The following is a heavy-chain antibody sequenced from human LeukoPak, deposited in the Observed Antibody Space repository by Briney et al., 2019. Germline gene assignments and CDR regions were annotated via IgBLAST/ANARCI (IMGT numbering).Heavy chain of an antibody. CDR3: ARGGTGDYWGIDY. J-gene: IGHJ4*02. CDR2: ISRRSTYI. CDR1: GFTFSTYS. D-gene: IGHD4-17*01. V-gene: IGHV3-21*01. Sequence: GGSLRLSCAASGFTFSTYSMNWVRQAPGKGLEWVSSISRRSTYIYYADSVKGRFTISRDNAKNSLYLRMNTLRAEDTAVYYCARGGTGDYWGIDYWGQGTLVTVSS.